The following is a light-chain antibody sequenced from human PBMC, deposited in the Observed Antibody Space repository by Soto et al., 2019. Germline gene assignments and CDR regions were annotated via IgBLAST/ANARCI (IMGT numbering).Light chain of an antibody. CDR2: HAS. V-gene: IGKV1-13*02. CDR3: QQYNSYS. CDR1: QGIGNA. J-gene: IGKJ1*01. Sequence: AIQITQSPSSLSASGGDRVAISCRASQGIGNALGWYQQKPGTAPKVLIYHASNLQSGVPSRFSGSGSGTEFTLTISSLQPDDFATYYCQQYNSYSFGQGTKVDI.